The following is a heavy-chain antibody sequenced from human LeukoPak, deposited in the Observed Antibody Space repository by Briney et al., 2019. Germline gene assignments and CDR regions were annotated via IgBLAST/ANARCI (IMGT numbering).Heavy chain of an antibody. J-gene: IGHJ4*02. Sequence: SETLSLTCSVSGDSITSDDSYWTWIRQPAGKGLEWIGLIYTSGSTKYNPSLKSRITISLDTSKNQFSLQLSSVTAADTAVYYCAREYGHWGQGTLVTVSS. CDR2: IYTSGST. CDR1: GDSITSDDSY. CDR3: AREYGH. D-gene: IGHD3-10*01. V-gene: IGHV4-61*02.